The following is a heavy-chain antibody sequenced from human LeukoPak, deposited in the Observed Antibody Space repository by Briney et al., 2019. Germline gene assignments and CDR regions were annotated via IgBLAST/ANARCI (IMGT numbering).Heavy chain of an antibody. CDR3: ARDVPNYYGSGSYLSFDY. V-gene: IGHV1-18*01. J-gene: IGHJ4*02. CDR2: ISAYNGNT. D-gene: IGHD3-10*01. CDR1: GYTFTNYG. Sequence: APVKVSCKASGYTFTNYGISWVRQAPGQGLEWMGWISAYNGNTNYAQKLQGRVTMTTDTSTSTAYMELRSLRSDDTAVYYCARDVPNYYGSGSYLSFDYWGQGTLVTVSS.